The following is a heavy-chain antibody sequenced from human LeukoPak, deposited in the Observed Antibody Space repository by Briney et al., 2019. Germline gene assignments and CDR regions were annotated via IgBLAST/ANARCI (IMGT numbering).Heavy chain of an antibody. CDR3: GKGARSSAFDP. D-gene: IGHD6-13*01. V-gene: IGHV3-48*04. J-gene: IGHJ5*02. CDR2: ISSSGSTI. CDR1: GFTFSSYT. Sequence: GGSLRLSCAASGFTFSSYTMNWVRQAPGKGLEWVSYISSSGSTIDYADSVKGRFTISRDNAKNSLYLQMNSLRAEDTALYYCGKGARSSAFDPWGQGTLVTVSS.